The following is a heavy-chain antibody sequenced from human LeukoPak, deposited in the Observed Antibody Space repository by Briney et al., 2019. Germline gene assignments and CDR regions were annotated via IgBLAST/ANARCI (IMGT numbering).Heavy chain of an antibody. Sequence: SETLSLTCTVSGGSISSYYWSWIRQPPGKGLEWIGYIYYSGSTNYNPSLKSRVTISMDTSKNHLSLKLSSVTAADTAVYFCARSYAGAGDTGFNYWGQGTLVTVSS. CDR2: IYYSGST. D-gene: IGHD3-16*01. CDR1: GGSISSYY. J-gene: IGHJ4*02. CDR3: ARSYAGAGDTGFNY. V-gene: IGHV4-59*08.